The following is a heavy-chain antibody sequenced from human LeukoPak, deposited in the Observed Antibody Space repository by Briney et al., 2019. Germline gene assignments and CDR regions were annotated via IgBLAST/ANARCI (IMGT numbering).Heavy chain of an antibody. CDR1: GGSFSGYY. CDR3: ARGLPYDSSGYYGRYDRDY. Sequence: SETLSLTCAVYGGSFSGYYWSWISQHPGKGLEWNGEINHSGSTNYNPSLKSRVTISVDTSKNQFSLKLSSVTAADTAVYYCARGLPYDSSGYYGRYDRDYWGQGTLVTVSS. CDR2: INHSGST. V-gene: IGHV4-34*01. D-gene: IGHD3-22*01. J-gene: IGHJ4*02.